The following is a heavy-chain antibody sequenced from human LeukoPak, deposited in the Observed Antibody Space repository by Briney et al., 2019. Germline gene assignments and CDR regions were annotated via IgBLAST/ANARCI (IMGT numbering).Heavy chain of an antibody. Sequence: PSQTLSLTCTVSGDSISSGDYYWGWIRQTPGKGLEWIARIYHDGSTHYNPSLKSRATMSVDTSKNDFSLRLSSVTAADTAIYYCVRDSSGTLAFDIWGQGTMVTVSS. D-gene: IGHD6-25*01. V-gene: IGHV4-38-2*02. CDR1: GDSISSGDYY. CDR3: VRDSSGTLAFDI. CDR2: IYHDGST. J-gene: IGHJ3*02.